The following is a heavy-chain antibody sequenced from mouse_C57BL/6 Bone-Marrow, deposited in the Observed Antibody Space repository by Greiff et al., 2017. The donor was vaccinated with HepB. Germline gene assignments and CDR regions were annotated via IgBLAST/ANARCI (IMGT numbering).Heavy chain of an antibody. D-gene: IGHD2-13*01. CDR3: ARWGDFWFAY. J-gene: IGHJ3*01. Sequence: EVQLQQSGPVLVKPGASVKMSCKASGYTFTDYYMNWVKQSHGKSLEWIGVINPYNGGTSYNQKFKGKATLTVDKSSSTAYMELNSLTSEDSAVYYCARWGDFWFAYWGQGTLVTVSA. CDR2: INPYNGGT. CDR1: GYTFTDYY. V-gene: IGHV1-19*01.